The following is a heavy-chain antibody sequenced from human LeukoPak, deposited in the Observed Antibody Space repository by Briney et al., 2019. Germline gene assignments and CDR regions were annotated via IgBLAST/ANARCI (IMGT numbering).Heavy chain of an antibody. D-gene: IGHD1-14*01. V-gene: IGHV4-39*01. CDR3: ARHSRLTRIFDI. J-gene: IGHJ3*02. CDR2: IYYSGST. CDR1: GGSISSSSYY. Sequence: SETLSLTCTVSGGSISSSSYYCGWIRQPPGKGLEWIGTIYYSGSTYYNPSLKSRVTISVDTSKNQFSLKLSSVTAADTAVYSCARHSRLTRIFDIWGQGTMVTVSS.